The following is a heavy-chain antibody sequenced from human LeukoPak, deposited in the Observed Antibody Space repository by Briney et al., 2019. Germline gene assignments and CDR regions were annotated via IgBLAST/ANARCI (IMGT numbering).Heavy chain of an antibody. CDR1: GFTVSSNY. D-gene: IGHD6-19*01. CDR2: IYSGGST. J-gene: IGHJ4*02. V-gene: IGHV3-66*02. Sequence: SGGSLRLSCAASGFTVSSNYMSWVRQAPGKGLEWVSVIYSGGSTYYANSVKGRFTISRDNSKNTLYLQMNSLRAEDTAVYYCARATSRGRSGWFIDYWGQGTLVTVSS. CDR3: ARATSRGRSGWFIDY.